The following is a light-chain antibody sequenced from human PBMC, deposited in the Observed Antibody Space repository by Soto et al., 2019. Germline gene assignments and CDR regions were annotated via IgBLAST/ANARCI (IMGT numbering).Light chain of an antibody. V-gene: IGKV3-11*01. Sequence: EIVLTQSPATLSLTRGERATLSCRASQNIGRYLAWYQQTPGQVPRLLIYDVSDRATGIPARFSGSGSGTDFTLTISSLEPEDFAVYFCQQRMSWPLTFGGGTKVESK. CDR2: DVS. CDR1: QNIGRY. J-gene: IGKJ4*01. CDR3: QQRMSWPLT.